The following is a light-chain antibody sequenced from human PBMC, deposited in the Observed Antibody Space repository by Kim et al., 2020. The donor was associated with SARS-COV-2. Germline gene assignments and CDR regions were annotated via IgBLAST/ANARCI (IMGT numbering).Light chain of an antibody. V-gene: IGKV3-15*01. CDR1: QSVSRN. CDR3: QQHDAWPLT. J-gene: IGKJ4*01. CDR2: GAS. Sequence: EIVMTQSPATLSVSPGERATLSCWASQSVSRNLVWYQQNPGQAPRLLIYGASTRATGIPARFSGSGSGTEFTLTISSLQPEDFVLYYCQQHDAWPLTFGGGTKLEI.